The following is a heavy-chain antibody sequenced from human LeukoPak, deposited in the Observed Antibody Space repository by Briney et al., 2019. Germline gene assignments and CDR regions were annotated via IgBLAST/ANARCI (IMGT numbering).Heavy chain of an antibody. V-gene: IGHV3-48*02. D-gene: IGHD4-11*01. CDR3: AGDTDYSFDY. Sequence: GGSLRLSCAASGFTFSSYSMNWVRQAPGKGLEWVSYISNSAIYYADSLKGRFTISRDNAKNSLYLQMNSLRDEDTAVYYCAGDTDYSFDYWGQGTLVTVSS. J-gene: IGHJ4*02. CDR2: ISNSAI. CDR1: GFTFSSYS.